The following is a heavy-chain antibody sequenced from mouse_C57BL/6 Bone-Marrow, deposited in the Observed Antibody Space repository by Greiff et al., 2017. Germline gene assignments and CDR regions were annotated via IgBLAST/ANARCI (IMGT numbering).Heavy chain of an antibody. Sequence: EVMLVESGKGLVKPGGSLKLSCAASGFTFSSYAMSWVRQTPEKRLEWVAYISSGGDYIYYADTVKGRFTISRDNARNTLYLQMSSLKSEDTAMYYCTRGYYSNYDYFDYWGQGTTLTVSS. J-gene: IGHJ2*01. V-gene: IGHV5-9-1*02. CDR2: ISSGGDYI. CDR3: TRGYYSNYDYFDY. D-gene: IGHD2-5*01. CDR1: GFTFSSYA.